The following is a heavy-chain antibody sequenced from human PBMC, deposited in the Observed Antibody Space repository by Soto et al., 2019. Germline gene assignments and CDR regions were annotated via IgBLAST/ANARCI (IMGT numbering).Heavy chain of an antibody. CDR2: TSGSGGST. CDR1: GFTFSSYA. J-gene: IGHJ4*02. CDR3: AKRGGYDFWSVRYADY. Sequence: EVQLLESGGGLVQPGGSLRLSCAASGFTFSSYAMSWVRQAPGKGLEWVSGTSGSGGSTHYADSVKGRFTISRDNSKNTLYLQMNSLRAEDTAVYYCAKRGGYDFWSVRYADYWGQGTLVTVSS. V-gene: IGHV3-23*01. D-gene: IGHD3-3*01.